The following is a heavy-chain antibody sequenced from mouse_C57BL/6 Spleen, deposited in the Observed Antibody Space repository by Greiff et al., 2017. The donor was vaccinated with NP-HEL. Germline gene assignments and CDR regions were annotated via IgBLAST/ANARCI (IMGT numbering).Heavy chain of an antibody. Sequence: QVQLKQSGPELVKPGASVKLSCKASGYTFTSYDINWVKQRPGQGLEWIGWIYPRDGSTKYNEKFKGKATLTVDTSSSTAYMELHSLTSEDSAVYFCARTFYYDYDVPAWFAYWGQGTLVTVSA. CDR2: IYPRDGST. J-gene: IGHJ3*01. CDR1: GYTFTSYD. V-gene: IGHV1-85*01. CDR3: ARTFYYDYDVPAWFAY. D-gene: IGHD2-4*01.